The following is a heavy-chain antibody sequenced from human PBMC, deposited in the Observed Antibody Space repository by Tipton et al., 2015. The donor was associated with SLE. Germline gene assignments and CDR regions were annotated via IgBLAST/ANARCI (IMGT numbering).Heavy chain of an antibody. D-gene: IGHD3-9*01. J-gene: IGHJ4*02. Sequence: TLSLTCTVSGGSISPFYWIWIRQPPGKGLEWIGFVHYSGSTNYNPSLESRVTISVDTSRNLFSLNLSSVTAADTAVYYCARGKRHYDVLTGYYSKPHYFDFWGQGTVVAVSP. CDR2: VHYSGST. CDR1: GGSISPFY. CDR3: ARGKRHYDVLTGYYSKPHYFDF. V-gene: IGHV4-59*01.